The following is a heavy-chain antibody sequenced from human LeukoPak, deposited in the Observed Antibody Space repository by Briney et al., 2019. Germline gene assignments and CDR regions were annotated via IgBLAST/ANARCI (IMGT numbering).Heavy chain of an antibody. J-gene: IGHJ3*02. CDR2: ISSNGGST. D-gene: IGHD2-15*01. V-gene: IGHV3-64D*06. CDR3: VKALGYCSGGSCFAFDT. CDR1: GFTFSNYA. Sequence: GGSLRLSCSASGFTFSNYAMHWVRQAPGKGLEYVSAISSNGGSTYYADSVKGRFTISRDNSKNTLYLQMSSLRAEDTAVYYCVKALGYCSGGSCFAFDTWGQGTMVTVSS.